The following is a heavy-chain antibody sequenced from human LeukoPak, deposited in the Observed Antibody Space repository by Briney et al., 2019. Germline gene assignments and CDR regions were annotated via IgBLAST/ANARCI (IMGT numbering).Heavy chain of an antibody. D-gene: IGHD3-22*01. CDR1: GFTFSSYS. J-gene: IGHJ4*02. V-gene: IGHV3-23*01. Sequence: GGSLRLSCAASGFTFSSYSMNWVRQAPGKGLEWVSAISGSGGSTYYADSVKGRFTISRDNSKNTLYLQMNSLRAEDTAVYYCAKDVRISSSGQLDYWGQGTLVTVSS. CDR2: ISGSGGST. CDR3: AKDVRISSSGQLDY.